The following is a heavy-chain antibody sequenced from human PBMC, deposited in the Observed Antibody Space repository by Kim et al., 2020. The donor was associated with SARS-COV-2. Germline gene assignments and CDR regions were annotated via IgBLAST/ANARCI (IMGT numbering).Heavy chain of an antibody. V-gene: IGHV4-31*03. D-gene: IGHD3-10*01. CDR1: GGSISSGGYY. Sequence: SETLSLTCTVSGGSISSGGYYWSWIRQHPGKGLEWIGYIYYSGSTYYNPSLKSRVTISVDTSKNQFSLKLSSVTAADTAVYYCARDLRSYGSGSYSTRNAFDIWGQGTMVTVSS. CDR2: IYYSGST. J-gene: IGHJ3*02. CDR3: ARDLRSYGSGSYSTRNAFDI.